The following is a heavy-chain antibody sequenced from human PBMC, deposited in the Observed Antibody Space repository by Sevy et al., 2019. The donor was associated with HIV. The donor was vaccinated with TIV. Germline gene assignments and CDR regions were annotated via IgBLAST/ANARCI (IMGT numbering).Heavy chain of an antibody. CDR1: GFIFSSYW. V-gene: IGHV3-7*01. J-gene: IGHJ5*02. Sequence: GGSLRLSCAASGFIFSSYWMSWVRQAPGNGLEWVANINQDGSEKQYVDSVKGRFSISRDNAKNSLYLQMNSLRAEDTAVYYCARGGCSSTRCYQVGDWFDPWGQGTLVTVSS. CDR3: ARGGCSSTRCYQVGDWFDP. D-gene: IGHD2-2*01. CDR2: INQDGSEK.